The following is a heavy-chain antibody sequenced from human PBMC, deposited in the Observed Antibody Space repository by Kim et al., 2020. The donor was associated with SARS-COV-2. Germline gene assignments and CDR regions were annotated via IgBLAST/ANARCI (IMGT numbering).Heavy chain of an antibody. Sequence: GGSLRLSCAASGFTVSSNYMSWVRQAPGKGLEWVSVIYSGGSTYYADSVKGRFTISRDNSKNTLYLQMNSLRAEDTAVYYCAVYRRDGYHGRGYLDYWGQGTLVTVSS. CDR1: GFTVSSNY. CDR3: AVYRRDGYHGRGYLDY. CDR2: IYSGGST. D-gene: IGHD5-12*01. J-gene: IGHJ4*02. V-gene: IGHV3-66*01.